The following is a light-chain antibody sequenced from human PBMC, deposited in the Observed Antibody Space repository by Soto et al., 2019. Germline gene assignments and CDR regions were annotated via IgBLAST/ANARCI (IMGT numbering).Light chain of an antibody. J-gene: IGKJ1*01. CDR2: DAS. CDR1: QSISLW. Sequence: DIQMTQSPSTLSASVGDRVTITCRASQSISLWLAGYQQKPGKAPKFLIYDASSLESGVTSRFSGSGSGTEFTLTIGSLQPDDFATYYCQQYNTYPWTFGQGTKVEIK. CDR3: QQYNTYPWT. V-gene: IGKV1-5*01.